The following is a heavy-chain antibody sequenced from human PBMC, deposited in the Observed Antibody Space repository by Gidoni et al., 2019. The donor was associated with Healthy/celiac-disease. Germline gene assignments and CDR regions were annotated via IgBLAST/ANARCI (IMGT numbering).Heavy chain of an antibody. D-gene: IGHD2-15*01. V-gene: IGHV2-5*02. CDR2: IYWDDDK. J-gene: IGHJ4*02. CDR1: GFSLSTSGVG. Sequence: QITLKESGPTLVKPTQTLTLTCTFSGFSLSTSGVGVGWIRQPPGKALEWLALIYWDDDKRYSPSLKSRLTITKDTSKNQVVITMTNRDPVDTATYDCAHILDCSGGSCYRGPTNWGQGTLVTVSS. CDR3: AHILDCSGGSCYRGPTN.